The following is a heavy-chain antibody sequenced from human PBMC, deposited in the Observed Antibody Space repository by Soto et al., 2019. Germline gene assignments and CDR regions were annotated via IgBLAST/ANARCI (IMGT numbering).Heavy chain of an antibody. CDR1: GDTFGTFA. D-gene: IGHD5-12*01. Sequence: VQLVQSGAEVKKPGSSVKVSCKTSGDTFGTFAINWIRQAPGRGLEWLGGGVPVFGTPNYAPDFQGRVTITADEYANTSFMEVISLRSDAAAIYYCATTSRGYTAFFEFWGLGTLVIVSS. V-gene: IGHV1-69*12. CDR3: ATTSRGYTAFFEF. CDR2: GVPVFGTP. J-gene: IGHJ4*02.